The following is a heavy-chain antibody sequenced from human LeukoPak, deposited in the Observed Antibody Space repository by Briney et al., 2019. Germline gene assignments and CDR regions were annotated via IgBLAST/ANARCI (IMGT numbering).Heavy chain of an antibody. Sequence: GGSLRLSCVASGFTFSRFWMIWVRQAPGKGLEWVAMIKPDGSGEYYLDSVKGRFTISRDNAKNSLYLQMNSLRAGDTAVYFCMTGHSSHWYNEGNYWGQGILVTVSS. V-gene: IGHV3-7*01. CDR2: IKPDGSGE. CDR3: MTGHSSHWYNEGNY. J-gene: IGHJ4*02. CDR1: GFTFSRFW. D-gene: IGHD6-19*01.